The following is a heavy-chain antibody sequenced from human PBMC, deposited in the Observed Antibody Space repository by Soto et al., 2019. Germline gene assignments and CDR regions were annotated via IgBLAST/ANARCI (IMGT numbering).Heavy chain of an antibody. CDR1: RFTFSTYA. D-gene: IGHD3-16*01. J-gene: IGHJ4*02. V-gene: IGHV3-30*04. Sequence: QVQLVESGGGVVQPGRSLRLSCAASRFTFSTYAMHWVRQAPGKGLEWVAVISYDGSNKYYADSVKGRFTISRDNSKNTLSLQMNSLRAEDTAVYYCAREGYGGGHCFDYWGQGTLVTVSS. CDR3: AREGYGGGHCFDY. CDR2: ISYDGSNK.